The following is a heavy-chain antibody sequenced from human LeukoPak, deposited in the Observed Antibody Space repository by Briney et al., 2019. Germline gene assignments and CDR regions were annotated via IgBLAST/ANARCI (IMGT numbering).Heavy chain of an antibody. D-gene: IGHD3-9*01. Sequence: GGSLRLSCAASGFTFSSYGMHWVRQAPGKGLGWVAFIRHDGNNKYYADSVKGRFTISRDNSKNTLYLQMNSLRAGDTAIYYCAKGSKLLVFTRDHYMAVWGKGTTVTISS. CDR1: GFTFSSYG. CDR3: AKGSKLLVFTRDHYMAV. CDR2: IRHDGNNK. V-gene: IGHV3-30*02. J-gene: IGHJ6*03.